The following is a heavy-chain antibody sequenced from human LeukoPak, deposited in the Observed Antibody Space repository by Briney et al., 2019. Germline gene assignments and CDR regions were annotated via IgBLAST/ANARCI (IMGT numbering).Heavy chain of an antibody. Sequence: GGSLRLSCAASGFTFSSYAMHWVRQAPGKGLEWVAVISYDGSNKYYADSVKGRFTISRDSSKNTLYLQMNSLRAEDTAVYYCASIGDYDDYWGQGTLVTVSS. J-gene: IGHJ4*02. V-gene: IGHV3-30-3*01. CDR1: GFTFSSYA. CDR3: ASIGDYDDY. CDR2: ISYDGSNK.